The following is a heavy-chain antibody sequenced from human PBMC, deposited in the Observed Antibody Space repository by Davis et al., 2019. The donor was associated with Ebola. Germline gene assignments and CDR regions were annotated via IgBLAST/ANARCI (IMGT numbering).Heavy chain of an antibody. Sequence: SETLSLTCAVYGGSFGNYYWTWIRQPPGKGLEWLGEIDHSGSTNYNPSLKTQITISIDTSKNQFSLKLSSVTAADTAVYYCARVGYDFWSGYSSDNWFDPWGQGTLVTVSS. V-gene: IGHV4-34*01. J-gene: IGHJ5*02. CDR1: GGSFGNYY. CDR3: ARVGYDFWSGYSSDNWFDP. CDR2: IDHSGST. D-gene: IGHD3-3*01.